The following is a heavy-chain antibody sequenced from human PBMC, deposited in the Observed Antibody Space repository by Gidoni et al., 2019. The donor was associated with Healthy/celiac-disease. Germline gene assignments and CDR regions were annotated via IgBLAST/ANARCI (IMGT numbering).Heavy chain of an antibody. CDR1: GRSISSGGYY. J-gene: IGHJ4*02. CDR3: ARVAEGWSGYYSVDY. CDR2: IYYSGST. D-gene: IGHD3-3*01. V-gene: IGHV4-31*03. Sequence: QVPLQESGPGLVKPSQTLSRTCTISGRSISSGGYYWSWLRQHPGNGLEWIGYIYYSGSTYYNPSLKSRVTISVYTSKNQFSLKLSSVTAADTAVYYCARVAEGWSGYYSVDYWGQGTLVTVSS.